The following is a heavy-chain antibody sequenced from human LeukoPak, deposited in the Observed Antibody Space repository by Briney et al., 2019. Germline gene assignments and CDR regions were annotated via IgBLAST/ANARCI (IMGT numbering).Heavy chain of an antibody. J-gene: IGHJ6*03. Sequence: PSETLTLICSVSGDSISMHYWSWIRQPPGKGLEWIGYIDHTGSTNYNPSLNSRVTISRDTSKNHFSLELSSVTAADAAVYFCARGRVSSSSWSSTYYYYFYMDVWGKGTTVTVSS. D-gene: IGHD6-13*01. V-gene: IGHV4-59*11. CDR3: ARGRVSSSSWSSTYYYYFYMDV. CDR2: IDHTGST. CDR1: GDSISMHY.